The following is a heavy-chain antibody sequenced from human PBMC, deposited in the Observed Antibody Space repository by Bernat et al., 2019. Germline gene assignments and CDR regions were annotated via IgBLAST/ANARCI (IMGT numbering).Heavy chain of an antibody. Sequence: QVQLVESGGGVVQPVRSLRLSCAVSGFTFSTYNMHWVRQAPGKGLEWVAVIWDDGSNKYYADSVKGRFTISRDNSKNTLYLQMNSLRAEDTAVYCCARTFDTYYMDVWGKGTTVTVSS. D-gene: IGHD3-9*01. CDR1: GFTFSTYN. CDR3: ARTFDTYYMDV. J-gene: IGHJ6*03. CDR2: IWDDGSNK. V-gene: IGHV3-33*01.